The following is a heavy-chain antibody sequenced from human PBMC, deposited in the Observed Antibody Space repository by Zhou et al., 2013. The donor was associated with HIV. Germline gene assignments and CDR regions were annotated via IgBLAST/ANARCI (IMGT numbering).Heavy chain of an antibody. J-gene: IGHJ6*02. D-gene: IGHD5-18*01. Sequence: QVQSMQAGGEVRKPGSSVKISCRTSGVPSRSHTVSWVRQAPGHGPEWMGGIILRLGEIFYAHEFQGRVTITTDDSTATAHMDLRSLRSEDTAVYYCASPMTRGYSYGLLAYYYYGMDVWGQGTTVTVSS. CDR2: IILRLGEI. CDR3: ASPMTRGYSYGLLAYYYYGMDV. CDR1: GVPSRSHT. V-gene: IGHV1-69*16.